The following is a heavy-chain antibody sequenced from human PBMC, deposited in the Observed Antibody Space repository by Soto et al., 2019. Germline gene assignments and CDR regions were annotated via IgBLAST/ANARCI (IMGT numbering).Heavy chain of an antibody. V-gene: IGHV3-30*18. J-gene: IGHJ4*02. D-gene: IGHD3-22*01. CDR1: GFTFSSYG. CDR2: ISYDGSNK. Sequence: PGGSLRLSCAASGFTFSSYGMHWVRQAPGKGLEWVAVISYDGSNKYYADSVKGRFTISRDNSKNTLYLQMNSLRAEDTAVYYCAKDQGPHYYYSSGYYPTLFAYWGQGTLVTVSS. CDR3: AKDQGPHYYYSSGYYPTLFAY.